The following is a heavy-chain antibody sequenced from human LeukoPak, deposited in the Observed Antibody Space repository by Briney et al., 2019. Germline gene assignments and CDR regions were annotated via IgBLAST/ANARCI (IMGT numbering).Heavy chain of an antibody. CDR2: IIPIFGTA. J-gene: IGHJ4*02. CDR3: ARGGTRGYDILTGYYTPVDY. D-gene: IGHD3-9*01. Sequence: SSVKVSCKASGGTFSSYAISWVRQAPGQGLEWMGGIIPIFGTANYAQKFQGRVTITADESTSTAYMELSSLRSEDTAVYYCARGGTRGYDILTGYYTPVDYWGQGTLVTVSS. V-gene: IGHV1-69*01. CDR1: GGTFSSYA.